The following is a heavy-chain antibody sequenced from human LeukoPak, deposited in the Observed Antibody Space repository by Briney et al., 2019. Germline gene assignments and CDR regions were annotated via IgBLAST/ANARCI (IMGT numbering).Heavy chain of an antibody. CDR3: AKKRWLHSPFDY. Sequence: GGSLRLSCAASGFTFSSYGMSWVRQAPGKGLEWVSTISGRRDSTSYADSVKGRFTISRDNSKNTLYLQMNSLRAEDTAVYYCAKKRWLHSPFDYWGQGTLVTVSS. D-gene: IGHD5-24*01. V-gene: IGHV3-23*01. J-gene: IGHJ4*02. CDR1: GFTFSSYG. CDR2: ISGRRDST.